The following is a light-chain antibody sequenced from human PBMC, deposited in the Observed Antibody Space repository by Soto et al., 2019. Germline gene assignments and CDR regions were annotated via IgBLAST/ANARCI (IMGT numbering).Light chain of an antibody. V-gene: IGLV2-8*01. J-gene: IGLJ2*01. CDR2: EVV. CDR1: INDVGGYNY. Sequence: ALTQPPSASGSPGQSVTISCTGTINDVGGYNYVSWYQHYPGEAPKLMIYEVVKRPSGVPDRFSGSKSGNTASLTVSGLQSEDEADYYCCSYAGHTNVLFGGGTKLTVL. CDR3: CSYAGHTNVL.